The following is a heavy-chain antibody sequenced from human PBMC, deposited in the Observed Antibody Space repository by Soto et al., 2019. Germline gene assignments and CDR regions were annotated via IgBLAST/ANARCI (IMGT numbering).Heavy chain of an antibody. CDR2: ISYDGSNE. CDR3: ARDREYNWNYNWFDP. Sequence: GGSLRLSCAVSGFTFSSYGMHWVRQAPGKGLEWVAHISYDGSNEHYVDSVKGRFTISRDNSKNTLYLQMNSLRAEDTAVYYCARDREYNWNYNWFDPWGQGTLVTVSS. J-gene: IGHJ5*02. V-gene: IGHV3-30*03. D-gene: IGHD1-7*01. CDR1: GFTFSSYG.